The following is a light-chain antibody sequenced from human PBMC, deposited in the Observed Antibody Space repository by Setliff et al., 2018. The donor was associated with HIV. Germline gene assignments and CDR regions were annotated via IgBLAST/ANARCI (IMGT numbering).Light chain of an antibody. CDR3: QSYDSSLSGSV. V-gene: IGLV1-40*01. CDR1: SSNIGSNT. Sequence: QSVLTQPPSASGTPGQRVTISCSGSSSNIGSNTVNWYQQPPGTAPKLLIYGNTNRPSGVPDRFSVYKSGTSASLAITGPQAEDEADYYCQSYDSSLSGSVFGTGTKVTVL. CDR2: GNT. J-gene: IGLJ1*01.